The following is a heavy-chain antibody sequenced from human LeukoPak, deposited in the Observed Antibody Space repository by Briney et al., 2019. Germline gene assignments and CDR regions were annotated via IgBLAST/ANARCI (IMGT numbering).Heavy chain of an antibody. J-gene: IGHJ4*02. Sequence: PGGSLRLSCAASGFTFSSYSMNWVRQAPGKGLEWVSYISTSSSTIYYADSVKGRFTISRDNSKNTLYLQMNSLRAEDTAMYYCARDLGAVRDYWGQGTLVTVSS. D-gene: IGHD1-26*01. CDR3: ARDLGAVRDY. V-gene: IGHV3-48*01. CDR1: GFTFSSYS. CDR2: ISTSSSTI.